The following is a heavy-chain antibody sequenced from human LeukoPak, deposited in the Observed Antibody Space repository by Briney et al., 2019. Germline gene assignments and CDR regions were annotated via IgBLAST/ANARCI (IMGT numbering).Heavy chain of an antibody. Sequence: GRSLRLSCAASGFTFSSYGMPWVRQAPGKGLEWVAVISYDGSNKYYADSVKGRFTTSRDNSKNTLYLQMNSLRAEDTAVYYCAKAKHHIVVVPAATTFDYWGQGTLVTVSS. CDR3: AKAKHHIVVVPAATTFDY. CDR1: GFTFSSYG. J-gene: IGHJ4*02. V-gene: IGHV3-30*18. CDR2: ISYDGSNK. D-gene: IGHD2-2*01.